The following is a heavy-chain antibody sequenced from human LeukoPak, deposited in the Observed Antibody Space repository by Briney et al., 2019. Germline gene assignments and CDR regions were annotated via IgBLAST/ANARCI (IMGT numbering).Heavy chain of an antibody. CDR1: GGTFSSYA. V-gene: IGHV1-69*13. CDR2: IIPIFGTA. Sequence: SVNVCCKASGGTFSSYAISWVRQAPGQGLEWMGGIIPIFGTANYARKFQGRVTITADESTSTAYMELSSLRSEDTAVYYCARSSDNGYSGYDHYFDYWGQGTLGSVSS. D-gene: IGHD5-12*01. CDR3: ARSSDNGYSGYDHYFDY. J-gene: IGHJ4*02.